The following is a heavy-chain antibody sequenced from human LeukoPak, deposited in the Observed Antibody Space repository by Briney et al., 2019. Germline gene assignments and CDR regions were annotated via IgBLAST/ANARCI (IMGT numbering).Heavy chain of an antibody. J-gene: IGHJ4*02. CDR1: GGSISSSSYY. CDR3: ARQGDYGDYYFDY. Sequence: PSETLSLTCTVSGGSISSSSYYWGWIRQPPGKGLEWIGSIYYSGSTYYNPSLKSRVTISVDTSKNQFSLKLSSVTAADTAVYYCARQGDYGDYYFDYWGQGTLVTASS. D-gene: IGHD4-17*01. V-gene: IGHV4-39*01. CDR2: IYYSGST.